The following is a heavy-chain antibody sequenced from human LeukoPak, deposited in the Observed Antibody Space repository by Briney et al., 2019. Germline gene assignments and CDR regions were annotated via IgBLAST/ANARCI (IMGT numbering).Heavy chain of an antibody. J-gene: IGHJ4*02. D-gene: IGHD6-19*01. Sequence: PGGSLRLSCAASGFTFTKYSMRWVRQAPGKGLESVSRINTDGTVTTYADSVKGRFTVSRDNADNTMFLQMNSVRDEDTAVYYCATKQWLAPPPDSWGQGTPVTVSS. V-gene: IGHV3-74*01. CDR2: INTDGTVT. CDR1: GFTFTKYS. CDR3: ATKQWLAPPPDS.